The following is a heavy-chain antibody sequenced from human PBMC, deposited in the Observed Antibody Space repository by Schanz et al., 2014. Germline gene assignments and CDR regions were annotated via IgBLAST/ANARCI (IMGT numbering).Heavy chain of an antibody. D-gene: IGHD2-21*01. V-gene: IGHV3-30*18. CDR2: ISYDGSNK. CDR1: GFPFSIYG. CDR3: AKGQLLSYYFDY. Sequence: QVQLVESGGGVVQPGRSQSLSCAASGFPFSIYGMHWIRQAPGKGPEWVAFISYDGSNKKYSDSVRGRFTISRDNSKNTLYLQMNSLRAEDTAVYYCAKGQLLSYYFDYWGQGTLVTVSS. J-gene: IGHJ4*02.